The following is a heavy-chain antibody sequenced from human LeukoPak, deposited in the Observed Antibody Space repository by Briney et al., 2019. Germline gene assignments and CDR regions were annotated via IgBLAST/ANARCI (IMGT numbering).Heavy chain of an antibody. Sequence: GGSLRLSCAASGFTFSNYWMHWVRQAPGKGLEWVSRINERATIISYADSVKGRFTISRENARNTLYLQMNSLTAEDTAVYYCVRDLILVWTPGNDFDHWGQGTLVTVSS. CDR1: GFTFSNYW. V-gene: IGHV3-74*01. J-gene: IGHJ4*02. CDR2: INERATII. CDR3: VRDLILVWTPGNDFDH. D-gene: IGHD1-1*01.